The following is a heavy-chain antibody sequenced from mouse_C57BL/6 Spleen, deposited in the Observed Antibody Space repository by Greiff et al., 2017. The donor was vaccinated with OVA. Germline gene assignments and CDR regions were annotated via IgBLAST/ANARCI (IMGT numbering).Heavy chain of an antibody. J-gene: IGHJ2*01. Sequence: VQLHQSRPELVKPGASVKISCKASGYAFSSSWMNWVKQRPGKGLEWIGRIYPGDGDTNYNGKFKGKAKLTADKSSSTANTGRSSLTDEDAAVYVCARGELRTYDFDYWGQGTTLTDSS. V-gene: IGHV1-82*01. D-gene: IGHD5-1*01. CDR2: IYPGDGDT. CDR1: GYAFSSSW. CDR3: ARGELRTYDFDY.